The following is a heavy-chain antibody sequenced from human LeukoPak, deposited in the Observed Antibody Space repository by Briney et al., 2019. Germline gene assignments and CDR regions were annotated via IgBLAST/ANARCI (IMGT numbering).Heavy chain of an antibody. Sequence: GGSLRLSCAASGFTFSSYAMHWVRQAPGKGLEWVAVISYDGSNKYYADSVKGRFTISRDNAKNSLYLQMNSLRAEDTAVYYCARDHLDTSAGTYYYYMDVWGKGTTVTISS. J-gene: IGHJ6*03. V-gene: IGHV3-30*04. D-gene: IGHD3-10*01. CDR2: ISYDGSNK. CDR1: GFTFSSYA. CDR3: ARDHLDTSAGTYYYYMDV.